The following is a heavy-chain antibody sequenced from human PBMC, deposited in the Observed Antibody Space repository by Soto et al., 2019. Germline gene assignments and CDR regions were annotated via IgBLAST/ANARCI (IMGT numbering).Heavy chain of an antibody. V-gene: IGHV3-30-3*01. CDR2: ISCDGDNK. CDR1: GFSFSSYA. J-gene: IGHJ3*01. CDR3: AKDAIPYSGVWDASDL. D-gene: IGHD2-21*01. Sequence: PGGSLRLSCAASGFSFSSYAMHWVRQAPGKGLEWVAVISCDGDNKYYAASVRGRFTISRDNSKNTLFLQMNSLTAEDTAVYYCAKDAIPYSGVWDASDLWGQGTKVTVSS.